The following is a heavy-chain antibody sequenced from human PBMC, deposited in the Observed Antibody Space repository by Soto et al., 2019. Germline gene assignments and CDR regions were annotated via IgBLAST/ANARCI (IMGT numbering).Heavy chain of an antibody. D-gene: IGHD4-17*01. CDR1: GFIFNSYW. CDR2: IHSDGSST. CDR3: ARGNYGGFES. J-gene: IGHJ1*01. Sequence: GGSLRLSCAASGFIFNSYWMHWVRQAPGKGLVWVSRIHSDGSSTTYADSVKGRFTISRDDAKNTLYLQMNSLTAEDTAVYYCARGNYGGFESWGQGTLVTVSS. V-gene: IGHV3-74*01.